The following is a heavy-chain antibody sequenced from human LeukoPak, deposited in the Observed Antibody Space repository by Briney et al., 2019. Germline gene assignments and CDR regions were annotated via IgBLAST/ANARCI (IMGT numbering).Heavy chain of an antibody. Sequence: PGGSLRLSCAASGYTFSRYWMHWVRQGPGKGLVWVSRINEVGSSTSYAESVRGRFTISRDNAKNTLYLKMNSLRAEDAAVYYCTTDTFGARDSWGQGTLVTVSS. D-gene: IGHD3-10*01. V-gene: IGHV3-74*01. CDR3: TTDTFGARDS. J-gene: IGHJ4*02. CDR2: INEVGSST. CDR1: GYTFSRYW.